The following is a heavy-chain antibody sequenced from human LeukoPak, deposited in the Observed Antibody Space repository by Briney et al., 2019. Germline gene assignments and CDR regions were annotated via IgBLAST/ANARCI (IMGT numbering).Heavy chain of an antibody. CDR3: ARVEREFDP. CDR2: IYYSGST. CDR1: GGSVSSSSYY. J-gene: IGHJ5*02. Sequence: SETLSLTCSVSGGSVSSSSYYWSCIRQPPGKGLEWIGYIYYSGSTNYNPSLKSRVTISVVTSKNQFSLKLSSVTAADTAVYYCARVEREFDPCGQGPLLPVSS. D-gene: IGHD1-1*01. V-gene: IGHV4-61*01.